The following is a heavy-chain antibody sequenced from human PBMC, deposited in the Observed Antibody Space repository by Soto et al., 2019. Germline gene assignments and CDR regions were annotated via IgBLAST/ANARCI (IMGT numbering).Heavy chain of an antibody. D-gene: IGHD6-25*01. Sequence: EVQLLESGGGLVQPGGSLRLSCAASGFTFSKYAMSWVRQAPGKGLEWVSAISASGGSTYYADSVRGRFTISRDNSKNTLYLQMNSLRAEDTAVHYCAKEMYSSGAYYFYFGMDVWGQAATVTVSS. J-gene: IGHJ6*02. CDR2: ISASGGST. CDR3: AKEMYSSGAYYFYFGMDV. CDR1: GFTFSKYA. V-gene: IGHV3-23*01.